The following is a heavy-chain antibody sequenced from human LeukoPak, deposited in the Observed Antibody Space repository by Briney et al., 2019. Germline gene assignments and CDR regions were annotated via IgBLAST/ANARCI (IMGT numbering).Heavy chain of an antibody. CDR2: ISGSGGST. V-gene: IGHV3-23*01. Sequence: GGSLRLSCAASGFTISSYAMSWVRQAPGKGLEWVSAISGSGGSTYYADSVKGRFTISRDNSKNTLYLQMNSLRAEDTAVYYCAKDLPGTVTTYLGWFDPWGQGTLVTVSS. CDR3: AKDLPGTVTTYLGWFDP. J-gene: IGHJ5*02. CDR1: GFTISSYA. D-gene: IGHD4-17*01.